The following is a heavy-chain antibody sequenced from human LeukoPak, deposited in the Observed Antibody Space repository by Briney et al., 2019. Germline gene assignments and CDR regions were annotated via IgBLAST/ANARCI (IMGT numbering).Heavy chain of an antibody. Sequence: GGSLRLSCAASGFTFSSYSMNWVGQPPGKGREWVSSISSSSSYIYYADSVKGRFTISRDNDKHSLYLQMNSLRAEDTAVYYCARDKSGYDHRGTYYYYGMDVWGQGTTVTVSS. V-gene: IGHV3-21*01. CDR3: ARDKSGYDHRGTYYYYGMDV. J-gene: IGHJ6*02. D-gene: IGHD5-12*01. CDR1: GFTFSSYS. CDR2: ISSSSSYI.